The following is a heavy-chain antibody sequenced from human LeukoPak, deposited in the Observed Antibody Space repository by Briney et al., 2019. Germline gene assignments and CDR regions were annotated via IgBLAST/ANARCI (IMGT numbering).Heavy chain of an antibody. Sequence: PGGSLRLSCAASGFTFSSYWMHWVRQAPGKGLGWVSRINSDGSSTSYADSVKGGFTISRDNAKNTLYLQMNSLRAEDTAVYYCARSLWFDPWGQGTLVTVSS. CDR3: ARSLWFDP. J-gene: IGHJ5*02. V-gene: IGHV3-74*01. CDR2: INSDGSST. CDR1: GFTFSSYW.